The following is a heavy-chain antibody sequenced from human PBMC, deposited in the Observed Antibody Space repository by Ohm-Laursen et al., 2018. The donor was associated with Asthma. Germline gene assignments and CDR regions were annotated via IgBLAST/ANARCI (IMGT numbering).Heavy chain of an antibody. CDR2: ISTASSFI. J-gene: IGHJ1*01. CDR1: GYTFSRYS. Sequence: SLRLSCSASGYTFSRYSMHWVRQIPGKGLEWVASISTASSFIYYADSVRGRFTTSRDNARNSVYLQMNSLRAEDTALYYCARIGPEWELPGREYSLHHWGEGTLVTVSS. V-gene: IGHV3-21*01. CDR3: ARIGPEWELPGREYSLHH. D-gene: IGHD1-26*01.